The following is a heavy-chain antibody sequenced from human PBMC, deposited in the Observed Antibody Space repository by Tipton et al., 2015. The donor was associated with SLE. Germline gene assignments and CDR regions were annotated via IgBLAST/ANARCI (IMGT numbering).Heavy chain of an antibody. CDR1: GFMFSSYS. J-gene: IGHJ3*02. CDR2: ISSSSGST. D-gene: IGHD3-10*01. CDR3: AKPYGSGTRGAFDI. Sequence: SLRLSCAASGFMFSSYSMNWVRQAPGKGLEWVSSISSSSGSTYYADSVKGRFTISRDNSKNTLYLQMNSLRAEDTAVYYCAKPYGSGTRGAFDIWGQGTMVTVSS. V-gene: IGHV3-23*01.